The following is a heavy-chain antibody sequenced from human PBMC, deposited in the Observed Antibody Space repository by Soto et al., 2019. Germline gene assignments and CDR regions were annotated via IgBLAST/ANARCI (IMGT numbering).Heavy chain of an antibody. D-gene: IGHD5-12*01. CDR2: INTYNGMT. CDR3: AKSPRGEMATD. J-gene: IGHJ4*02. V-gene: IGHV1-18*01. CDR1: GYTFFNYH. Sequence: QVQLVQSGGEVKKPGASVTVSCKASGYTFFNYHITWLRQAPGQGLEWMAWINTYNGMTDYQQRFQGRVTMTRDTSTSTAYMELRNLGSDDTAVYFCAKSPRGEMATDWGQGTLVTVSS.